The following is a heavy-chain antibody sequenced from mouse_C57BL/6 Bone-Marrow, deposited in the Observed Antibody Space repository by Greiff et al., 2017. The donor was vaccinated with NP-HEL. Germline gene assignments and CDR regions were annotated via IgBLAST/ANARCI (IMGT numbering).Heavy chain of an antibody. D-gene: IGHD1-1*01. V-gene: IGHV1-4*01. Sequence: QVQLQQSGAELARPGASVKMSCKASGYTFTSYTMHWVKQRPGQGLEWIGYINPSSGYTKYNQKFKDKATLTADKSSSTAYMQLSSLTSEDSAVYYCARALLRHYFDYWGQGTTLTVSS. CDR1: GYTFTSYT. CDR3: ARALLRHYFDY. CDR2: INPSSGYT. J-gene: IGHJ2*01.